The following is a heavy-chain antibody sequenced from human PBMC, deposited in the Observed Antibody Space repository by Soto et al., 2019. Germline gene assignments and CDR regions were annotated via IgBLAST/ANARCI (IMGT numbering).Heavy chain of an antibody. CDR3: ARRPAAISGRVLYYYYMDV. Sequence: GSLRLSCAASGFTFSSYSMNWVRQAPGKGLEWVSYISSSSSTIYYADSVKGRFTISRDNAKNSLYLQMNSLRAEDTAVYYCARRPAAISGRVLYYYYMDVWGKGTKVTGSS. V-gene: IGHV3-48*01. CDR1: GFTFSSYS. J-gene: IGHJ6*03. CDR2: ISSSSSTI. D-gene: IGHD2-2*02.